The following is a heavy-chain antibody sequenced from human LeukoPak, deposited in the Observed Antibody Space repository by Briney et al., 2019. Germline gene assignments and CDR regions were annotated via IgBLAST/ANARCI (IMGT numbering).Heavy chain of an antibody. J-gene: IGHJ4*02. Sequence: GGSLRLSCAASVSTLSTHWMSWFRQSPGKGLEWVASLEQYGGGKYYVDSVKGRFTISRDSAKNSVYLQMNSLRPEDTAVYYCARETRGAVGSYWGQGTLVTVSS. D-gene: IGHD6-19*01. CDR2: LEQYGGGK. V-gene: IGHV3-7*05. CDR3: ARETRGAVGSY. CDR1: VSTLSTHW.